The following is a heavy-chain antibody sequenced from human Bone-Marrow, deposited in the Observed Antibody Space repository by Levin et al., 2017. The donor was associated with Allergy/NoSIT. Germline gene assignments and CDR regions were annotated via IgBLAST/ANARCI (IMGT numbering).Heavy chain of an antibody. CDR1: GFSVSSNY. J-gene: IGHJ3*02. Sequence: GGSLRLSCAASGFSVSSNYMIWVRQAPGKGLEWVSVLYNDGRTYYADSVKGRFTISRDNSKNTLYFQMNSLRAEDTAVYYCARVGVRVVFDSWGQGTMVTVSS. CDR3: ARVGVRVVFDS. D-gene: IGHD3-16*01. V-gene: IGHV3-53*01. CDR2: LYNDGRT.